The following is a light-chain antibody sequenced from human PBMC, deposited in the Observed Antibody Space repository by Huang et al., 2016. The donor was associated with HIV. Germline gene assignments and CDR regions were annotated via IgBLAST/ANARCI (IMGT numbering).Light chain of an antibody. V-gene: IGKV3-11*01. CDR3: QQRKYWPPIT. CDR2: HAS. CDR1: QSVNSY. J-gene: IGKJ5*01. Sequence: ETVLTQSPATLSLSPGESATLSCRAMQSVNSYWAWHQQKPGQTPRLLIYHASNRATGIPARFSGMGSGTDFTLTISSLEPEDFAVYYCQQRKYWPPITFGQGTRLEIK.